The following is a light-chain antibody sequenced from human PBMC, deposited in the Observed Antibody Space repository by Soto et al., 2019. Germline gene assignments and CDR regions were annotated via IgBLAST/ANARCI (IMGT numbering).Light chain of an antibody. CDR2: AAS. CDR1: QSISSY. CDR3: HWSYSTPYT. V-gene: IGKV1-39*01. Sequence: DIQMTQSPSSLSASVGDRVTITCRASQSISSYLTWYQQKQGKAPKLLIYAASSLQSGVPSRFSGSGSGTDFTLTISSLLPEDLATKSCHWSYSTPYTFGQGTKREIK. J-gene: IGKJ2*01.